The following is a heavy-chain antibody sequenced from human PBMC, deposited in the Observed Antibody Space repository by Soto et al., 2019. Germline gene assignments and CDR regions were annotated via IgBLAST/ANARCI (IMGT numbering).Heavy chain of an antibody. CDR2: IYYSGST. CDR1: GGSISSYY. V-gene: IGHV4-59*08. J-gene: IGHJ4*02. D-gene: IGHD6-13*01. CDR3: ARGGIAAAGTPFDY. Sequence: QVQLQESGPGLVKPSETLSLTCTVSGGSISSYYWSWIRQPPGKGLEWIGYIYYSGSTNYNPSLKSRVTISVDTSKNHFSLKLSSVTAADTAVYYCARGGIAAAGTPFDYWGQGTLVTVSS.